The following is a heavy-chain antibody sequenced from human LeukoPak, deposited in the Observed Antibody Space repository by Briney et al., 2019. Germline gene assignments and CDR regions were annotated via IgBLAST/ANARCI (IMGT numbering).Heavy chain of an antibody. CDR2: ISSSSSSM. Sequence: GGSLRLSCAASGFSSRSYSMNWVRQAPGKGLEWVSYISSSSSSMYYADSVKGRFTISRDDAKNSLYLQMNSLRDEDTAVYYCARDLTYYYDSSGYYYSRGYFDYWGQGTLVTVSS. CDR3: ARDLTYYYDSSGYYYSRGYFDY. CDR1: GFSSRSYS. J-gene: IGHJ4*02. D-gene: IGHD3-22*01. V-gene: IGHV3-48*02.